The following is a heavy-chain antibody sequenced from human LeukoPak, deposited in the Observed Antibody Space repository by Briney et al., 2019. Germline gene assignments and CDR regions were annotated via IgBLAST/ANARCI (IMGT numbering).Heavy chain of an antibody. D-gene: IGHD3-10*01. CDR2: IYYSGST. CDR3: ARGRYGSGSGYYYGMDV. Sequence: SETPSLTCTVSGGSSSSSSYYWGWIRQPPGKGLEWIGSIYYSGSTYYNPSLKSRVTISVDTSKNQFSLKLISVTAADTAVYYCARGRYGSGSGYYYGMDVWGQGTTVTVPS. J-gene: IGHJ6*02. CDR1: GGSSSSSSYY. V-gene: IGHV4-39*07.